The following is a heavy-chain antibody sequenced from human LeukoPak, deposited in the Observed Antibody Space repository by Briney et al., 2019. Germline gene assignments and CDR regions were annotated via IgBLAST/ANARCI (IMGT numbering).Heavy chain of an antibody. CDR3: ARRGYDADAFDI. CDR1: GGSISSYY. D-gene: IGHD5-12*01. Sequence: SETLSLTCTVSGGSISSYYWSWIRQPPGKGLEWIGYINYSGSTNYNPSLKSRVTISVDTPKNQFSLKLSSVTAADTAVYYCARRGYDADAFDIWGQGTMVTVSS. CDR2: INYSGST. J-gene: IGHJ3*02. V-gene: IGHV4-59*08.